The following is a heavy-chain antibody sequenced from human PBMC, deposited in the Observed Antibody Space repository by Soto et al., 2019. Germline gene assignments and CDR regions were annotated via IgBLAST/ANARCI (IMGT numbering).Heavy chain of an antibody. CDR3: ARGVRSIAAAGSIGGVRFDY. CDR2: INHSGST. V-gene: IGHV4-34*01. J-gene: IGHJ4*02. Sequence: SETLSLTCAVYGGSFSGYYWSWIRQPPGKGLEWIGEINHSGSTNYNPSLKSRVTISVDTSKNQFSLKLSSVTAADTAVYYCARGVRSIAAAGSIGGVRFDYWGQGTLVTVSS. D-gene: IGHD6-13*01. CDR1: GGSFSGYY.